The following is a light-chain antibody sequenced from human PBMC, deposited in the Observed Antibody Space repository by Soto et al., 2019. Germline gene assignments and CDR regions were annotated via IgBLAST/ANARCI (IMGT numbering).Light chain of an antibody. CDR2: TNT. CDR3: QSYDSSLSRYV. J-gene: IGLJ1*01. Sequence: QSLLPQPPSLSGAPGQRFPISCAGGSSNFGAGYDVHWYQQLPGTAPKLLIHTNTNRPSGVPDRFSGSKSDTSASLAITGLQAEDEADYYCQSYDSSLSRYVFGTGTKVTVL. V-gene: IGLV1-40*01. CDR1: SSNFGAGYD.